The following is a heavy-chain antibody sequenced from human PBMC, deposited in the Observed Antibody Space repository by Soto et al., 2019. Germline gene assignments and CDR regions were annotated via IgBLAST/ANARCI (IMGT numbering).Heavy chain of an antibody. V-gene: IGHV4-59*01. Sequence: SETLSLTCTVSGGSISSYYWSWIRQPPGKGLEWIGYIYYSGSTNYNPSLKSRVTISVDTSKNQFSLKLSSVTAADTAVYYCARDVPSDFSSSDSPRYRMAVRSQSTTVTVS. CDR3: ARDVPSDFSSSDSPRYRMAV. CDR1: GGSISSYY. CDR2: IYYSGST. J-gene: IGHJ6*02. D-gene: IGHD6-6*01.